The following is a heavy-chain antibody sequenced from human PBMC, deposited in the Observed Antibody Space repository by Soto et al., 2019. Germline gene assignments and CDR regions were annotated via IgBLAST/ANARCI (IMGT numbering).Heavy chain of an antibody. CDR1: GFTFSNYG. J-gene: IGHJ4*02. D-gene: IGHD6-19*01. V-gene: IGHV3-30*18. CDR2: ISYDGSNK. CDR3: AKIEGIAVAGTDLDY. Sequence: QVQLVESGGGVVQPGRSLRLSCVASGFTFSNYGMHWVRQAPGKGLEWVAVISYDGSNKYYAGSVKGRFTISRDNSKNTLYLQMNSLRAEDTAVYYCAKIEGIAVAGTDLDYWGQGTLVSVSS.